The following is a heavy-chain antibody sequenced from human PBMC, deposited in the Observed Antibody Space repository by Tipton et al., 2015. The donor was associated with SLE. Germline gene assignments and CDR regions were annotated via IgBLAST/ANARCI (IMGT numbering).Heavy chain of an antibody. CDR3: ARDSSGWYYFDY. D-gene: IGHD6-19*01. CDR2: IYYSGST. Sequence: TLSLTCTVSGGSIRSSSYYWGWIRQPPGKGLEWIGSIYYSGSTYYTPSLKSRVTISVDTSKNQFSLKLSSVTAADTAVYYCARDSSGWYYFDYWGQGTLVSVSS. CDR1: GGSIRSSSYY. J-gene: IGHJ4*02. V-gene: IGHV4-39*07.